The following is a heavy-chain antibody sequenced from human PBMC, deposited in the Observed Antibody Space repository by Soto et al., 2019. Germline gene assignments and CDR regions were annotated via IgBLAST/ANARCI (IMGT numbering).Heavy chain of an antibody. CDR1: GYTFTSYD. J-gene: IGHJ6*02. Sequence: SVKVSCKASGYTFTSYDINWVRQATGQGLEWMGWMNPNSGNTGYAQKFQGRVTMTRNTSISTAYMELSSLRSEDTAVYYCARGRSRTIFGVVITGIYYYYGMDVWGQGTTVTVSS. V-gene: IGHV1-8*01. CDR2: MNPNSGNT. CDR3: ARGRSRTIFGVVITGIYYYYGMDV. D-gene: IGHD3-3*01.